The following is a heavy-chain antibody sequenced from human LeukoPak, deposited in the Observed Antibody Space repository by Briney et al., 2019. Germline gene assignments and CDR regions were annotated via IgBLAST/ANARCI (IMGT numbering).Heavy chain of an antibody. CDR3: ARAPYCTNGVCSLDY. CDR1: GFTFSSYA. CDR2: ISYDGSNK. V-gene: IGHV3-30-3*01. Sequence: GRSLRLSCAASGFTFSSYAMHWVRQAPGKGLEWVAVISYDGSNKYYADSVKGRFTISRDNSKNTLYLQMNSLRAEDTAVYYCARAPYCTNGVCSLDYWGQGTLSPSPQ. J-gene: IGHJ4*02. D-gene: IGHD2-8*01.